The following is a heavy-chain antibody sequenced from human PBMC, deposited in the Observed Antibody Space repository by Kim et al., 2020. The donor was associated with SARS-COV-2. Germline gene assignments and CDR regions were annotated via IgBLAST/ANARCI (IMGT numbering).Heavy chain of an antibody. Sequence: SETLSLTCTVSGYSISSGYYWGWIRQPPGKGLEWIGSIYHSGSTYYNPSLKSRVTISVDTSKNQFSLKLSSVTAADTAVYYCARVSRWELETSDYWGQGTLVTVSS. J-gene: IGHJ4*02. CDR2: IYHSGST. CDR3: ARVSRWELETSDY. CDR1: GYSISSGYY. D-gene: IGHD1-26*01. V-gene: IGHV4-38-2*02.